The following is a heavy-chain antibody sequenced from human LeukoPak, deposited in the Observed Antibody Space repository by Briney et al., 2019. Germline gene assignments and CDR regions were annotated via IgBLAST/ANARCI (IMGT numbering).Heavy chain of an antibody. Sequence: SGGSLRLSCAASGFTFSSYEMNWVRQAPGKGLEWVSYISSSGSTIYYADSVKGRFTISRDNAKNSLYLQMNSLRAEDTAVYYCARGDYGDYHFQHWGQGTLVTVSS. CDR3: ARGDYGDYHFQH. CDR1: GFTFSSYE. D-gene: IGHD4-17*01. V-gene: IGHV3-48*03. J-gene: IGHJ1*01. CDR2: ISSSGSTI.